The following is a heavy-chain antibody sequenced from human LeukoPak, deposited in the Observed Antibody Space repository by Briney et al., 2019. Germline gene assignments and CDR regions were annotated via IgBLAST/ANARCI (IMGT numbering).Heavy chain of an antibody. V-gene: IGHV3-74*01. D-gene: IGHD5-24*01. J-gene: IGHJ4*02. Sequence: GGSLRLSCAASGFTFRRHWMHWVRQAPGKGLVWVLRINGDGSATYYADSVKGRFSISRDNPKNTLYLHMHSLRADDTAVYYCAREEEMATNTDYWGQGTLVTVSS. CDR2: INGDGSAT. CDR1: GFTFRRHW. CDR3: AREEEMATNTDY.